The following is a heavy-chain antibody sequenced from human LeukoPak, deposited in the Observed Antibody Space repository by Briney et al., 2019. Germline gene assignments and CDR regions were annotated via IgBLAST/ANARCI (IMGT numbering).Heavy chain of an antibody. V-gene: IGHV3-21*01. CDR3: ARDPYCSSTSCYYDY. Sequence: GGSLRLSCAASGFTFSSYSMNWVRQAPGKGLEWVSSISSSSSYIYYADSVKGRFTISRDNAKNSLYLQMNSLRAKDTAVYYCARDPYCSSTSCYYDYWGRGTLVTVSS. CDR1: GFTFSSYS. D-gene: IGHD2-2*01. CDR2: ISSSSSYI. J-gene: IGHJ4*02.